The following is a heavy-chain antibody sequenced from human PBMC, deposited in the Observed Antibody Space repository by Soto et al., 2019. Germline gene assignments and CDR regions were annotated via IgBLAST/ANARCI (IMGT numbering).Heavy chain of an antibody. Sequence: QVQLVESGGGVVQPGRSLRLSCAASGFTFSRYDMHWVRQAPGKGLEWVAVISYDGSNKYYADSVKGRFTISRDNSKNTLYLQMNSLRAEDTAVYYCAKEGGSYFDYWGQGTLVTVSS. V-gene: IGHV3-30*18. CDR2: ISYDGSNK. CDR1: GFTFSRYD. CDR3: AKEGGSYFDY. D-gene: IGHD1-26*01. J-gene: IGHJ4*02.